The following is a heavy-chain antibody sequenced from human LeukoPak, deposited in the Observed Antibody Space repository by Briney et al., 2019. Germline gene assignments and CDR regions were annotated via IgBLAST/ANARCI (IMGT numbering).Heavy chain of an antibody. J-gene: IGHJ4*02. Sequence: TLSLTCAVYGGSLSSGGYWWGWLRQPPGRGLEWFGYIYYSGRTYYNPSLKSRVTISVHTSKTQFSLKLTSVTAADTAVYYCARGASPDYYDSSGYLLYYFDYWGQGTLVTVSS. CDR1: GGSLSSGGYW. CDR2: IYYSGRT. D-gene: IGHD3-22*01. V-gene: IGHV4-30-4*07. CDR3: ARGASPDYYDSSGYLLYYFDY.